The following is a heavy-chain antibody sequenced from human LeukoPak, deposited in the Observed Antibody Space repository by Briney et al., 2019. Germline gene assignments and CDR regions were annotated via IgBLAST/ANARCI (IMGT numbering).Heavy chain of an antibody. D-gene: IGHD3-10*01. CDR3: ARVMSGSLTFDF. V-gene: IGHV3-21*01. CDR1: GFTFSTYI. CDR2: ITSSSSYI. J-gene: IGHJ4*02. Sequence: GGSLRLCCAASGFTFSTYIMVWVRQAPGKGLEWVSSITSSSSYIYYANSVKGRFTISRDNAKNSLYLQMNSLRAEDTAVYYCARVMSGSLTFDFWGQGTLVTVSS.